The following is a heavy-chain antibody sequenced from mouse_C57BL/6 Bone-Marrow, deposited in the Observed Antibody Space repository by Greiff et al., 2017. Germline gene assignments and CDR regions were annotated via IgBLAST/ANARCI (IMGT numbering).Heavy chain of an antibody. CDR3: ERRRWLPAWFAY. D-gene: IGHD2-3*01. V-gene: IGHV1-9*01. CDR1: GYTFTGYW. Sequence: QVQLQQSGAELMKPGASVKLSCKATGYTFTGYWIEWVKQRPGHGLEWIGEILPGSGSTNYNEKFKGKATFTADTSSNTAYMKLSSLTTEDSAIYYCERRRWLPAWFAYWGQGTRVTVSA. CDR2: ILPGSGST. J-gene: IGHJ3*01.